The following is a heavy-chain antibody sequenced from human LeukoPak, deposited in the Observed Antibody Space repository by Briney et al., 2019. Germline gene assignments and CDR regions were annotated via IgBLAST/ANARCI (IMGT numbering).Heavy chain of an antibody. D-gene: IGHD6-13*01. CDR2: ISAYNGNT. Sequence: ASVKVSCKASGYTFTSYGISWVRQAPGQGLEWMGWISAYNGNTNYAQKLQGRVTMTTDTSTSTVYMELSSLRSEDTAVYYCARESRQQLVLRYWGQGTLVTVSS. J-gene: IGHJ4*02. CDR1: GYTFTSYG. V-gene: IGHV1-18*01. CDR3: ARESRQQLVLRY.